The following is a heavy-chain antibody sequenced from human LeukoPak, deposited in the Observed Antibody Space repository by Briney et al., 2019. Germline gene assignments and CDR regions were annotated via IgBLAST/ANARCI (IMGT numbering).Heavy chain of an antibody. J-gene: IGHJ4*02. V-gene: IGHV3-9*01. CDR2: ISWNSGSI. CDR3: AKVPGVVVITTYVDY. D-gene: IGHD3-22*01. CDR1: GFTFDDYA. Sequence: PGGSLRLSCAASGFTFDDYAMHWVRQAPGKGLEWVSGISWNSGSIGYADSAKGRFTISRDNSKNTLYLQMNSLRAEDTAVYYCAKVPGVVVITTYVDYWGQGTLVTVSS.